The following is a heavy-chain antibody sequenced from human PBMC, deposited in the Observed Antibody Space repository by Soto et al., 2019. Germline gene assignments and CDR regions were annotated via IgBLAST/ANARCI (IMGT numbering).Heavy chain of an antibody. V-gene: IGHV3-21*01. CDR1: GFTFSSYS. Sequence: PGGSLRLSCAASGFTFSSYSMNWVRQAPGKGLEWVSSISSSSSYIYYADSVKGRFTISRDNAKNPLYLQMNSLRAEDTAVYYCARDKITGLFDYWGQGTLVTVSS. CDR2: ISSSSSYI. D-gene: IGHD2-8*02. J-gene: IGHJ4*02. CDR3: ARDKITGLFDY.